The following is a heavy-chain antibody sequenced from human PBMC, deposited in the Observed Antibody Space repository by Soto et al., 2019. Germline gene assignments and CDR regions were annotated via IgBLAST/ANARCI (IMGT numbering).Heavy chain of an antibody. J-gene: IGHJ4*02. Sequence: GGSLRLSCAASGFTFSSYAMTWVRQAPGKGLEWVSGISGRGGTTNYADSVKGRFIISRDNSKNTLYLQMNSLRAEDTAIYYCANSYSERYFDSWGQGTLVTVSS. CDR3: ANSYSERYFDS. CDR1: GFTFSSYA. CDR2: ISGRGGTT. V-gene: IGHV3-23*01. D-gene: IGHD1-26*01.